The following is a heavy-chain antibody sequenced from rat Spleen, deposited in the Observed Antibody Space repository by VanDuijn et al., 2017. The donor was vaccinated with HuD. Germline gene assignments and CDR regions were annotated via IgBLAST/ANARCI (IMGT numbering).Heavy chain of an antibody. V-gene: IGHV5-27*01. CDR2: ITNSGGST. Sequence: EVQLVESGGGLVQPGRSLKLSCAASGFTFSNYGMAWVRQAPTKGLEWVESITNSGGSTYYRDSVKGRFTISRDNAKSTLYLQMDSLRSEDTATYYCTTERGLAYWGQGTLVTVSS. J-gene: IGHJ3*01. D-gene: IGHD1-11*01. CDR1: GFTFSNYG. CDR3: TTERGLAY.